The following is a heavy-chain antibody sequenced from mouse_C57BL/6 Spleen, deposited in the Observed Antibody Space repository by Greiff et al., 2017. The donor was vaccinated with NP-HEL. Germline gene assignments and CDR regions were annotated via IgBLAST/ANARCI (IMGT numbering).Heavy chain of an antibody. CDR2: IYPGDGDT. V-gene: IGHV1-82*01. D-gene: IGHD1-1*01. Sequence: QVQLKQSGPELVKPGASVKISCKASGYAFSSSWMNWVKQRPGKGLEWIGRIYPGDGDTNYNGKFKGKATLTADKSSSTAYMQLSSLPSEDSAVYSCARGGVITSYYFDYWGQGTTLTVSS. J-gene: IGHJ2*01. CDR3: ARGGVITSYYFDY. CDR1: GYAFSSSW.